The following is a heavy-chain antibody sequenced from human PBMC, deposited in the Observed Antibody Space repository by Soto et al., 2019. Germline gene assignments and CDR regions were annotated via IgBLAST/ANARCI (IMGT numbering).Heavy chain of an antibody. V-gene: IGHV3-9*01. D-gene: IGHD2-8*02. J-gene: IGHJ6*03. CDR1: GFTFDDYA. CDR2: ISWNSGSI. Sequence: GGSLRLSCAASGFTFDDYAMHWVRQAPGKGLEWVSGISWNSGSIGYADSVKGRFTISRDNAKNSLYLQMNSLRAEDTALYYCAKDSSSLVNYMDVWGKGTTVTVS. CDR3: AKDSSSLVNYMDV.